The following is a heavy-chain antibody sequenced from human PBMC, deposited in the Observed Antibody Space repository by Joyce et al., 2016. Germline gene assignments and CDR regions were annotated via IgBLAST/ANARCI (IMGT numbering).Heavy chain of an antibody. J-gene: IGHJ4*02. CDR3: AHFLYGDYVGYFDY. CDR2: IYWNDDK. Sequence: QITLKESGPTLVKPTQTLTLTCTFSGFSFSTSGVGVGWIRQPPGEALEWLALIYWNDDKRYSPSLKNRLNITKDTSKNQVVLTMTNMDPVDTATYYCAHFLYGDYVGYFDYWGQGTLVTVSS. V-gene: IGHV2-5*01. D-gene: IGHD4-17*01. CDR1: GFSFSTSGVG.